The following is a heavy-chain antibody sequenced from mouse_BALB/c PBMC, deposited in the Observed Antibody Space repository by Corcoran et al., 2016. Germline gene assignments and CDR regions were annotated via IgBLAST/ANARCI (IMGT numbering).Heavy chain of an antibody. CDR3: ARRTTAWYFDV. CDR2: INTYTGEP. D-gene: IGHD1-2*01. Sequence: QTQLVQSGPELKNPRATVNVSCKASGYTFTNYGMYWVKQAPGQCLKWMGWINTYTGEPTYADDLKGRFAFSLETSASTAYLQLNNLKNEDTATYFCARRTTAWYFDVWGAGTTVTVSS. V-gene: IGHV9-3-1*01. CDR1: GYTFTNYG. J-gene: IGHJ1*01.